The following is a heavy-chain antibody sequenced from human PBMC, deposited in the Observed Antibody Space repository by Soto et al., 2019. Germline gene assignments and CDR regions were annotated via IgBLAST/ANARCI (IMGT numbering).Heavy chain of an antibody. CDR2: IYYSGST. CDR3: ARSHSSSHYYYYGMDV. J-gene: IGHJ6*02. CDR1: GGSISSGGYY. V-gene: IGHV4-31*03. D-gene: IGHD6-13*01. Sequence: SETLSLTCTVSGGSISSGGYYWSWIRQHPGKGLEWIGYIYYSGSTYYNPSLKSRVTLSVDTSKNQFSLKLSSVTAADTAVYYCARSHSSSHYYYYGMDVWGQGTTVTVSS.